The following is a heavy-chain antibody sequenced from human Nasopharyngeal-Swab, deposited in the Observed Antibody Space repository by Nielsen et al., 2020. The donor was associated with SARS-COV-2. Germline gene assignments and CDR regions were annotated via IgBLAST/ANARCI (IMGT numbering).Heavy chain of an antibody. J-gene: IGHJ4*02. D-gene: IGHD6-13*01. V-gene: IGHV3-9*01. Sequence: GGSLSLSCAVSGFSFDDYAMHWVRQSPGKGLEWVSRISWNSGNKHYADSVKGRFTISRDNTKNFLYLDMNSLRVEDTAVYYCARDRWAAAANIFLDSWGQGTPVTVSS. CDR3: ARDRWAAAANIFLDS. CDR1: GFSFDDYA. CDR2: ISWNSGNK.